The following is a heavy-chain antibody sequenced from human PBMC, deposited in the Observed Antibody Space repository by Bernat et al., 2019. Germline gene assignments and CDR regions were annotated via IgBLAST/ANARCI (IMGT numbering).Heavy chain of an antibody. J-gene: IGHJ4*02. CDR1: GFTFNTYG. V-gene: IGHV3-30*18. Sequence: QVQLVESGGGVVQPGTSLRLSCAGSGFTFNTYGMHWVRQAPGKGLEWVAVISYDGSNKYYADSLKGRFTISRDNSKNTLYVQMNSLRTEDTAVYYCAKDRYCSSNNCYTFEYWGQGTLVTVSS. D-gene: IGHD2-2*01. CDR3: AKDRYCSSNNCYTFEY. CDR2: ISYDGSNK.